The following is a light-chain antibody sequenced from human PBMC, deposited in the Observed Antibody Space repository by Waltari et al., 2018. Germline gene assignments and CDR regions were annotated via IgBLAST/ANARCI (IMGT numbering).Light chain of an antibody. Sequence: DIQMTQSTSTLSASVGDRVTITCRASQSISTWLAWYQQKSGEAPKLLIYKASSLESGVPSRFIGRGSGTEFTLTISRLQPDDFATYYCQQYDNYPWTFGQGTK. CDR2: KAS. J-gene: IGKJ1*01. CDR1: QSISTW. V-gene: IGKV1-5*03. CDR3: QQYDNYPWT.